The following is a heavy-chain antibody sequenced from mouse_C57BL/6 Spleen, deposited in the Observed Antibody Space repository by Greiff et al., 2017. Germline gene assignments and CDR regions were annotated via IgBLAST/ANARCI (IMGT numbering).Heavy chain of an antibody. Sequence: QVQLKQPGTELVKPGASVKLSCKASGYTFTSYWMHWVKQRPGQGLEWIGNINPSNGGTNYNEKFKSKATLTVDKSSSTAYMQLSSLTSEDSAVYYCARPFYYYGSSYPPDYWGQGTTLTVSS. J-gene: IGHJ2*01. CDR1: GYTFTSYW. D-gene: IGHD1-1*01. CDR3: ARPFYYYGSSYPPDY. V-gene: IGHV1-53*01. CDR2: INPSNGGT.